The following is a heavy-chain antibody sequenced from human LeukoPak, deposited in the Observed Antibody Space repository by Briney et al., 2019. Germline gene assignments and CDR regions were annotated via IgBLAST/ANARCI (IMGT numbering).Heavy chain of an antibody. V-gene: IGHV4-34*01. Sequence: PSETLSLTCAVYGGSFSGYYWSWIRQPPGKGLEWIGEINHSGSTNYNPSLKSRVTISVDTSKNQFPLKLSSVTAADTAVYYCARGSGYSYGYYFDYWGQGTLVTVSS. J-gene: IGHJ4*02. CDR1: GGSFSGYY. CDR2: INHSGST. CDR3: ARGSGYSYGYYFDY. D-gene: IGHD5-18*01.